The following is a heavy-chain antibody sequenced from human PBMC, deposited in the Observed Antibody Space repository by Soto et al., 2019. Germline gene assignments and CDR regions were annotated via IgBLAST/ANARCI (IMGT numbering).Heavy chain of an antibody. CDR3: ARGGRGYYNGSGQIDY. Sequence: QVQLVESGGGVVQPGRSLRLSCTASGFTFSDYVMHWVRQAPGKGLEWVAVISYEGSNKYYADSVKGRFTISRDNSKSTLYPQMHSLRAEDRAVYYCARGGRGYYNGSGQIDYWFQGTLVSVSS. CDR1: GFTFSDYV. CDR2: ISYEGSNK. D-gene: IGHD3-22*01. V-gene: IGHV3-30-3*01. J-gene: IGHJ4*02.